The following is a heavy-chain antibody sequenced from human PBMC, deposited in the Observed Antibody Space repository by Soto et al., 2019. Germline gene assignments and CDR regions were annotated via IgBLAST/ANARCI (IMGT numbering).Heavy chain of an antibody. J-gene: IGHJ5*02. V-gene: IGHV4-59*13. Sequence: QVQLQESGPGLVKPSETLSLTCTVSGDSISSYYWSWIRQPPGKGLEWVGYISYTGSTIYNPSLESRATISLDPATIQVSLTPTSVTVADSAVDYGGRVGDLPPWLDPGGRGTRVTVTS. D-gene: IGHD3-10*01. CDR1: GDSISSYY. CDR3: GRVGDLPPWLDP. CDR2: ISYTGST.